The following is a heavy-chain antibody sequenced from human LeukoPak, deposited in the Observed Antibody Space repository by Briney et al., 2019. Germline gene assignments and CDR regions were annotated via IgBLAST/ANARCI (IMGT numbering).Heavy chain of an antibody. J-gene: IGHJ4*02. CDR2: IYYSGST. CDR1: GGSISSGDYY. V-gene: IGHV4-61*08. Sequence: PSETLSLTCTVSGGSISSGDYYWSWIRQPPGNGLEWIGYIYYSGSTNYNPSLKSRVTISVDTSKNQFSLKLSSVTAADTAVYYCAAGHIAVAGIDYWGQGTLVTVSS. CDR3: AAGHIAVAGIDY. D-gene: IGHD6-19*01.